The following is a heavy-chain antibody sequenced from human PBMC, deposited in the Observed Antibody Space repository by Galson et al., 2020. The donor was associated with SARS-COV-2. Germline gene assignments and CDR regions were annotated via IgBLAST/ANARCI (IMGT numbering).Heavy chain of an antibody. CDR1: GYSLTRYW. J-gene: IGHJ6*03. D-gene: IGHD4-17*01. CDR3: ARLGGYGDTSYYYYYFMDV. Sequence: GESLKTSCKGSGYSLTRYWIGRVRQMPGKGQEWMGIINPGDSDTRYSPSFQGQVTISADNSISTAYLQWSSLKASDTAMYYWARLGGYGDTSYYYYYFMDVWGKETTVTISS. CDR2: INPGDSDT. V-gene: IGHV5-51*01.